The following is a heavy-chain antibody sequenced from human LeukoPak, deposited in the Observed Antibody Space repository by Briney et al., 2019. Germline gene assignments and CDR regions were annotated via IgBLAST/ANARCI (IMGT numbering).Heavy chain of an antibody. CDR2: IYHSGST. Sequence: SETLSLTCAVSGGSIGSGGYSWSWIRQPPGKGLEWIGYIYHSGSTYHNPSLKSRVTISVDRSKNQFSLKLSSVTAADTAVYYCARGLLSSARLSWFDPRGQGTLVTVSS. J-gene: IGHJ5*02. CDR1: GGSIGSGGYS. V-gene: IGHV4-30-2*01. D-gene: IGHD2-15*01. CDR3: ARGLLSSARLSWFDP.